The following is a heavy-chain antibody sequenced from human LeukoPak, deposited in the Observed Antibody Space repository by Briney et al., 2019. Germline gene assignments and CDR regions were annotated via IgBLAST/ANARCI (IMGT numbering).Heavy chain of an antibody. Sequence: SQTLSLTCAVSGGSISSGGYSWSWIRQPPGKGLEWIGYIYHSGSTYYNPSLKSRVTISVDRSKNQFSLKPSSVTAADTAVYYCARGTTVTTKFDYWGQGTLVTVSS. CDR1: GGSISSGGYS. CDR2: IYHSGST. CDR3: ARGTTVTTKFDY. V-gene: IGHV4-30-2*01. D-gene: IGHD4-17*01. J-gene: IGHJ4*02.